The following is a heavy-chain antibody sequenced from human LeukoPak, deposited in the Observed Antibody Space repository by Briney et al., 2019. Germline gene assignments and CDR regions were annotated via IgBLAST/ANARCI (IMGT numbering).Heavy chain of an antibody. V-gene: IGHV4-38-2*02. Sequence: SETLSLTCTVSGYSISSGYYWGWTRQPPGKGLEWIVNIYHTGSTYYNPSLKSRVTISVDTSKNQFSLKLSSVTAADTAVYYCVRSSSSIFDYWGQGTLVTVSS. CDR3: VRSSSSIFDY. D-gene: IGHD6-6*01. J-gene: IGHJ4*02. CDR2: IYHTGST. CDR1: GYSISSGYY.